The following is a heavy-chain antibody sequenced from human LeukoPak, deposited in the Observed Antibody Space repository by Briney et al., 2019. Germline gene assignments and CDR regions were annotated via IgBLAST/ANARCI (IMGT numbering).Heavy chain of an antibody. CDR3: VREAATDYYDSSGYYRQTEVFDA. CDR2: INHSGST. Sequence: SETLSLTCAAYGGSFSGYYWSWIRQPPGKGLEWIGEINHSGSTNYNPSLKSRVTISVDTSKNQFSLKLRSVTAADTAVYYCVREAATDYYDSSGYYRQTEVFDAWGQGTMVTVSS. V-gene: IGHV4-34*01. CDR1: GGSFSGYY. J-gene: IGHJ3*01. D-gene: IGHD3-22*01.